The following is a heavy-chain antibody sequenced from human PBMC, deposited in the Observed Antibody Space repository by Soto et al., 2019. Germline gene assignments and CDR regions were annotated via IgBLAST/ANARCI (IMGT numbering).Heavy chain of an antibody. CDR2: ISSGGSTM. V-gene: IGHV3-48*03. D-gene: IGHD4-17*01. Sequence: GSLRLSCAGSGFTFSFYEMSWVRQAPGKGLEWVSYISSGGSTMYYADSVKGRFTISRDNAKNSLYLQMSSLRAEDTAVYYCARDGYGDPYFYYGMDVWGQGTTVTVSS. CDR1: GFTFSFYE. J-gene: IGHJ6*02. CDR3: ARDGYGDPYFYYGMDV.